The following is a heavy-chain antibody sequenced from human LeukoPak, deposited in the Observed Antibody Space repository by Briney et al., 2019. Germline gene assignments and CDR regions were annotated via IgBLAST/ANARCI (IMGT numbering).Heavy chain of an antibody. D-gene: IGHD4-23*01. Sequence: SETLSLTCSVSGASISSGSYYWSWIRQPAGKGLEWIGLIFPSGSINNNPSLKSRVTISLDTSKNLFSLRLSSVTAADTAIYYCARVTSYGGNSGWYFDLWGRGTLVTVSS. J-gene: IGHJ2*01. V-gene: IGHV4-61*02. CDR3: ARVTSYGGNSGWYFDL. CDR2: IFPSGSI. CDR1: GASISSGSYY.